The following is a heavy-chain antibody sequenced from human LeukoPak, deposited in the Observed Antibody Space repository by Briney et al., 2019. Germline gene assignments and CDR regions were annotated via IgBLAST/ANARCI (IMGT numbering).Heavy chain of an antibody. J-gene: IGHJ4*02. D-gene: IGHD6-19*01. V-gene: IGHV3-7*01. CDR3: ARAHSSAWGY. Sequence: ETLSLTCTVSGGSISSSSYYWGWIRQPPGKGLEWVANIKEDGSEKYYVDSVKGRFTVSRDNAKNSLYLQINSLTAEDTAVYYCARAHSSAWGYWGQGTLVTVSS. CDR2: IKEDGSEK. CDR1: GGSISSSSYY.